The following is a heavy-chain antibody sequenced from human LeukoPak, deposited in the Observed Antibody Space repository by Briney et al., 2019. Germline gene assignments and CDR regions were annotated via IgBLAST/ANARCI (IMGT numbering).Heavy chain of an antibody. CDR1: SGSISNYY. CDR3: ARGFCSGGHCYRTFFDY. Sequence: PSETLSLTCTVSSGSISNYYWSWIRKSPGKGLEWIGYIYYTGSTNYNPSLKNRVTILVDTSKNQFSLKLSSVTAADTAVYYCARGFCSGGHCYRTFFDYWGQGTLVTVSS. J-gene: IGHJ4*02. D-gene: IGHD2-15*01. V-gene: IGHV4-59*01. CDR2: IYYTGST.